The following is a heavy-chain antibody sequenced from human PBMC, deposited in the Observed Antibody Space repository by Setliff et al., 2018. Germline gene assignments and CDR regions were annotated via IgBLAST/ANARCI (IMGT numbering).Heavy chain of an antibody. CDR2: INAGNGNT. Sequence: ASVKVSCKASGYIFTYYAIHWVRQAPGQRLEWMGWINAGNGNTKYSQKFQGRVTITRDTSASTAYMELRSLRSDDTAVYYCARVRLGLPMVDYWGQGTLVTVSS. J-gene: IGHJ4*02. CDR3: ARVRLGLPMVDY. D-gene: IGHD5-18*01. V-gene: IGHV1-3*01. CDR1: GYIFTYYA.